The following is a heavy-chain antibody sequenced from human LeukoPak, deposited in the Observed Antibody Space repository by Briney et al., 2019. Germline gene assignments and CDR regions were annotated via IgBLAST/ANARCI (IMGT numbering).Heavy chain of an antibody. CDR3: AKVLHPYSSQPIFDY. CDR2: VSGSGSGT. Sequence: GGSLRLSCAASGFIFSSYWMHWVRQAPGKGLEWVSTVSGSGSGTYYADSVTGRLTISRDNSKNTVYLQINSLRAEDTAVYYCAKVLHPYSSQPIFDYWGQGTLVTVSS. D-gene: IGHD2-15*01. J-gene: IGHJ4*02. V-gene: IGHV3-23*01. CDR1: GFIFSSYW.